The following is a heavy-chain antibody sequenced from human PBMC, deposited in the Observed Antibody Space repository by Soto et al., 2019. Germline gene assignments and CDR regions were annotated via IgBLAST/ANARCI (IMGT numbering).Heavy chain of an antibody. CDR3: ARESGQQLPKGRLNWFDP. J-gene: IGHJ5*02. Sequence: EVQLVESGGGLVQPGGSLRLFCAASGFTFSSYSMNWVRQAPGKGLEWVSYISSSSSTIYYADSVKGRFTISRDNAKNSLYLQMNSLRAEDTAVYYCARESGQQLPKGRLNWFDPWGQGTLVTVSS. CDR2: ISSSSSTI. CDR1: GFTFSSYS. V-gene: IGHV3-48*01. D-gene: IGHD6-13*01.